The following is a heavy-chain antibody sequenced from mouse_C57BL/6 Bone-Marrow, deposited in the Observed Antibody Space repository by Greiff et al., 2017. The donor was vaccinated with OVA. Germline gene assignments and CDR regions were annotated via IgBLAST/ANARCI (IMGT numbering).Heavy chain of an antibody. CDR3: ARSYSNPFAY. Sequence: QVQLKQSGAELARPGASVKLSCKASCYTFTSYGISWVKQRTGQGLEWIGEIYPRSGNTYYNEKFKGKATLTADKSSSTAYMELRSLTSEDSAVYFCARSYSNPFAYWGQGTLVTVSA. D-gene: IGHD2-5*01. V-gene: IGHV1-81*01. CDR2: IYPRSGNT. CDR1: CYTFTSYG. J-gene: IGHJ3*01.